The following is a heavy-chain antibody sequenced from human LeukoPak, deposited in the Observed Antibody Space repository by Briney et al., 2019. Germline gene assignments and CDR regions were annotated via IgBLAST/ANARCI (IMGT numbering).Heavy chain of an antibody. D-gene: IGHD3-10*01. Sequence: ASVKVSCKASGYSFTSYGISWVRQAPGQGLEWMGWISPYNGNTNYAQKFQGRVTLTTDTSTSTASMELRSLRSDDTAVYYCARHYYGSGTYHHFDFWGQGTLVTVSS. CDR3: ARHYYGSGTYHHFDF. CDR2: ISPYNGNT. CDR1: GYSFTSYG. J-gene: IGHJ4*02. V-gene: IGHV1-18*01.